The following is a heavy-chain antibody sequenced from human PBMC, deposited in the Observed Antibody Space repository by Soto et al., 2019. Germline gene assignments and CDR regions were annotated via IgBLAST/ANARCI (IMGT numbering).Heavy chain of an antibody. CDR3: ARDLRSKGPTGAFDI. CDR2: ISYDGSNK. CDR1: GFTFSSYA. V-gene: IGHV3-30-3*01. D-gene: IGHD2-2*01. Sequence: GGSLRLSCAASGFTFSSYAMHWVRQAPGKGLEWVAVISYDGSNKYYADSVKGRFTISRDNSKNTLYLQMNSLRAEDTAVYYCARDLRSKGPTGAFDIWGQGTMVT. J-gene: IGHJ3*02.